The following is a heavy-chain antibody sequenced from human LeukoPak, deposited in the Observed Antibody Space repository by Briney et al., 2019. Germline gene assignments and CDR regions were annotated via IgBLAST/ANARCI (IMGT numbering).Heavy chain of an antibody. Sequence: SETLSLTCTVSGGSISSYYWSWIRQPPGKGLEWIGYIYYSGSTNYNPSLKSRVTISVDTSKNQFSLKLSSVTAADTAVYYCARDRFVGAAAGRFQHWGQGTLVTVSS. CDR2: IYYSGST. CDR3: ARDRFVGAAAGRFQH. D-gene: IGHD6-13*01. J-gene: IGHJ1*01. CDR1: GGSISSYY. V-gene: IGHV4-59*01.